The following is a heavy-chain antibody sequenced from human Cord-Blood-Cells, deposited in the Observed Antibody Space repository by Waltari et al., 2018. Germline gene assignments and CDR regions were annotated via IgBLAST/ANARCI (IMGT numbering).Heavy chain of an antibody. J-gene: IGHJ6*02. CDR2: IYYSGST. V-gene: IGHV4-39*01. CDR1: GGSISSSSYY. CDR3: ARIPYLSSGYYYYYYYGMDV. Sequence: QLQLQESGPGLVKPSETPSLTCTVSGGSISSSSYYWGWIRQPPGKGLEWIGSIYYSGSTYYNPSLKSRVTISVDTSKNQFSLKLSSVTAADTAVYYCARIPYLSSGYYYYYYYGMDVWGQGTTVTVSS. D-gene: IGHD3-22*01.